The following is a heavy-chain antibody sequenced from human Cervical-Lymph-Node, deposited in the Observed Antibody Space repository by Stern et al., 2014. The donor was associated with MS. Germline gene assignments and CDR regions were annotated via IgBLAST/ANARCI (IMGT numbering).Heavy chain of an antibody. CDR1: GFNFSSYA. V-gene: IGHV3-30-3*01. J-gene: IGHJ6*02. Sequence: VQLVESGGGVVQPGRALRLSCAATGFNFSSYAMQWVRQAPGQGLEWLGGISYDGSKAYYAESWQGRVTVSRDNSKSTHFSHWNSLKPEDTAEYYCARDLVWFGELDWGAMDVWGHGTTVTVSS. CDR3: ARDLVWFGELDWGAMDV. D-gene: IGHD3-10*01. CDR2: ISYDGSKA.